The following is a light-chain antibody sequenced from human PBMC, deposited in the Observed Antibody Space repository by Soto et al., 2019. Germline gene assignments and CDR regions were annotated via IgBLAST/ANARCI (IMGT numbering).Light chain of an antibody. CDR1: SSNIVSNT. J-gene: IGLJ1*01. Sequence: FLTHPPSGCGRPGQSFTISCSGSSSNIVSNTVNWYQQLPGTAPKLLIYSNNQRTSGVPDRFSGSKYGTSASLEISGLQSEDQADYYCADCDESLTRYVFGNGNKVTVL. CDR2: SNN. CDR3: ADCDESLTRYV. V-gene: IGLV1-44*01.